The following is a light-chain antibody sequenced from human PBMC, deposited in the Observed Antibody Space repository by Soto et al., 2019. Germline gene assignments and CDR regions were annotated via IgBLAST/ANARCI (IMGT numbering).Light chain of an antibody. CDR2: DAS. J-gene: IGKJ1*01. CDR1: QSVSSY. V-gene: IGKV3-11*01. CDR3: QQRSNWPRT. Sequence: EIGLTQSPATLSLSPGERATLSCRASQSVSSYLAWYQQKPGQAPRLLIYDASNGATGIPARFSGSGSGTDFTLTISSLEPEDFAVYYCQQRSNWPRTFGQGTKVDI.